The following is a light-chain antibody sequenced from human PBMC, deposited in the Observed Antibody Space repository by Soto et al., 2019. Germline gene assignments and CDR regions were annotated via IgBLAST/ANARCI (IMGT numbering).Light chain of an antibody. Sequence: QSALTQPPSASGSRGQSVTISCTGTSSDVGGYNYVSWYQQHPGKAPKIIIYEVTNRPSGVSNRFSGSKSGNTASLTISGLQAEDDADYYCCLYLGGTSVFGGGTQLTVL. CDR2: EVT. J-gene: IGLJ7*01. CDR1: SSDVGGYNY. CDR3: CLYLGGTSV. V-gene: IGLV2-14*01.